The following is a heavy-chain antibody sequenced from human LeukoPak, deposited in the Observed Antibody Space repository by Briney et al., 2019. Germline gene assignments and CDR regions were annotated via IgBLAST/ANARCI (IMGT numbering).Heavy chain of an antibody. CDR1: DGSINRYY. CDR2: IYYNGNT. V-gene: IGHV4-59*01. D-gene: IGHD1-26*01. CDR3: ARGRSNYYGMDV. J-gene: IGHJ6*02. Sequence: PSETLSLTCSVSDGSINRYYWNWIRRPPGKGLEWIGYIYYNGNTNYSPSLKSRVTMSVDTSKNLFSLKVSSVTAADTAVYYCARGRSNYYGMDVWGQGTTVTVSS.